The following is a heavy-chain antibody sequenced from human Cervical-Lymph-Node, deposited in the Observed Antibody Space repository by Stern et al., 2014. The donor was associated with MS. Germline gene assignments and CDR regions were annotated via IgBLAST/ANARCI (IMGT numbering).Heavy chain of an antibody. CDR2: IRGSGADT. CDR3: AKESGSYDYYYFGMDV. CDR1: GLTFSSYG. D-gene: IGHD1-26*01. V-gene: IGHV3-23*04. Sequence: VHLVESGGGLVQPGGSLRLSFTASGLTFSSYGMSWVRQAPGKGLEWVSVIRGSGADTYYGDSVKGRFTISRDNSKNTLYLRMNSLRAEDTAVYYCAKESGSYDYYYFGMDVWGQGTTVIVSS. J-gene: IGHJ6*02.